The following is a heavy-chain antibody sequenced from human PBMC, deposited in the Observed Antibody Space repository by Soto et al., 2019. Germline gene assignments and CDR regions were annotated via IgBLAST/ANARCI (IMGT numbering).Heavy chain of an antibody. D-gene: IGHD3-16*01. CDR3: ARRRVWGGKSRLDF. V-gene: IGHV4-39*02. CDR2: IYYTGTT. Sequence: QLQLQESGPGLVRPSETLSLTCSVSGGSIIGNNYYWGWIRQPPGKRLEWIGNIYYTGTTYYNPSLESRVTMSVDTSGNHFSLNLTSVTASDTAGYRCARRRVWGGKSRLDFWGPGILVTVSS. CDR1: GGSIIGNNYY. J-gene: IGHJ4*02.